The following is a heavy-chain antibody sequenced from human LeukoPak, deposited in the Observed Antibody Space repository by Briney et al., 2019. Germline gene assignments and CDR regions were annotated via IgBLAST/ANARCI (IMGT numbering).Heavy chain of an antibody. CDR1: GGSISSSSYY. CDR2: VYYSGST. V-gene: IGHV4-39*01. J-gene: IGHJ4*02. D-gene: IGHD3-10*01. CDR3: ARQSGAYGRVDY. Sequence: SETLSLTCTVSGGSISSSSYYWGWIRQPPGTGLEWIGTVYYSGSTYYNPSLMSRVTISVDTSKNQFSLKLSSLTAADTAVYYCARQSGAYGRVDYWGQGTLVTVSS.